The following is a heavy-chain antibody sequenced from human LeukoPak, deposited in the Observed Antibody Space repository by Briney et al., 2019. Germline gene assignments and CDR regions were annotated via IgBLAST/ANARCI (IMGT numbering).Heavy chain of an antibody. J-gene: IGHJ3*02. Sequence: GGSLRLSCAASGFTFSSYWMQWVRQAPGKGLEWVSFISSSSAYISYADSVKGRFTISRDNAKNSLYLQMNNLRAEDTAVYYCAKKMDDAFDIWGQGTMVTVSS. CDR2: ISSSSAYI. V-gene: IGHV3-21*01. CDR1: GFTFSSYW. CDR3: AKKMDDAFDI. D-gene: IGHD5-24*01.